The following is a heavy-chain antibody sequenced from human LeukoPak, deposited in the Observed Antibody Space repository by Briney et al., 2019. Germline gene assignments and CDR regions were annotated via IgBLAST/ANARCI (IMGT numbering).Heavy chain of an antibody. CDR3: AKGGSWSVY. D-gene: IGHD6-6*01. Sequence: GGSLRLSCAASGFTFSSYAMHWVRQAPGKGLEWVAVISYDGSNKYYADSVKGRFTISRDNSKNTLYLQMNSLRAEDTAVYYCAKGGSWSVYWGQGTLVTVSS. J-gene: IGHJ4*02. CDR1: GFTFSSYA. V-gene: IGHV3-30*04. CDR2: ISYDGSNK.